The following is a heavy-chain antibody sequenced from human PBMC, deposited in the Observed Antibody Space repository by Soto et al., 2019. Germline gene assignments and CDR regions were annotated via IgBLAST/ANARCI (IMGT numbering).Heavy chain of an antibody. D-gene: IGHD4-17*01. Sequence: QVQLVQSGAEVKKPGSSVKVSCKASGGTFSSYTISWVRQAPGQGLEWMGRIIPILGIANYAQKFQGRVTITADKSTSTAYMELSSLRSEDTAVYYCAREDGDYSWTFDLWGRGTLVTVSS. V-gene: IGHV1-69*08. CDR3: AREDGDYSWTFDL. CDR1: GGTFSSYT. CDR2: IIPILGIA. J-gene: IGHJ2*01.